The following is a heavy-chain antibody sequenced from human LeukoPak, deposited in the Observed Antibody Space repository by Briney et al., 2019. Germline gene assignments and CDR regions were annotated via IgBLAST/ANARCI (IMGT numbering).Heavy chain of an antibody. D-gene: IGHD5-12*01. J-gene: IGHJ6*02. Sequence: GGSLGLSCAASGFTFSSYSMNWVRQAPGKGLEWVSYISSSSSTIYYADSVKGRFTISRDNAKNSLYLQMNSLRDEDTAVYYCARDKVRSGYDWDYYYGMDVWGQGTTVTVSS. CDR1: GFTFSSYS. CDR2: ISSSSSTI. CDR3: ARDKVRSGYDWDYYYGMDV. V-gene: IGHV3-48*02.